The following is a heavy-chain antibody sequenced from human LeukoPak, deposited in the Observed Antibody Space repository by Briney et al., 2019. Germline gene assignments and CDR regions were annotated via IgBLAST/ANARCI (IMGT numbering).Heavy chain of an antibody. CDR1: GGSISSSNYY. D-gene: IGHD2-2*01. CDR2: VHYSGSA. Sequence: SETLSLTCTVSGGSISSSNYYWDWIRQPPGKGLEWIANVHYSGSAYYNPSLKSRVTISVDTSKNQVSLKLSSVTAADTAVYYCARSDCSRSTCNYFYGMHGWGQGTTVTVSS. V-gene: IGHV4-39*01. CDR3: ARSDCSRSTCNYFYGMHG. J-gene: IGHJ6*02.